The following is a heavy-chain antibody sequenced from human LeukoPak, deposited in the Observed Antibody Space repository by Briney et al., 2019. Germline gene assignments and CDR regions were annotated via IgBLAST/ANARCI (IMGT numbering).Heavy chain of an antibody. CDR3: AKVGWEGGYCSSTSCYTDY. J-gene: IGHJ4*02. CDR1: GFAFSSYG. D-gene: IGHD2-2*02. Sequence: GGSLRLXCAASGFAFSSYGMHWVRQAPGKGLEWVAFIRYDGSNKYYADSVKGRFTISRDNSKNTLYLQMNSLRAEDTAVYYCAKVGWEGGYCSSTSCYTDYWGQGTLVTVSS. CDR2: IRYDGSNK. V-gene: IGHV3-30*02.